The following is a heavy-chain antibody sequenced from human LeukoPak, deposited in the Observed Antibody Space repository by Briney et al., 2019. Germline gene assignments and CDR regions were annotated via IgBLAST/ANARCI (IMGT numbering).Heavy chain of an antibody. Sequence: SETLSLTCSVSGDSITTGIYYWAWIRQSPGKGLEWIGSVFYSGRTSDNPSIRSRVSISVDTSKNQFSLELSSVTAANTAVYYCARNSTTVNLVYKFFDYWGRGTLVTVSS. CDR1: GDSITTGIYY. D-gene: IGHD4-17*01. CDR3: ARNSTTVNLVYKFFDY. V-gene: IGHV4-39*01. CDR2: VFYSGRT. J-gene: IGHJ4*02.